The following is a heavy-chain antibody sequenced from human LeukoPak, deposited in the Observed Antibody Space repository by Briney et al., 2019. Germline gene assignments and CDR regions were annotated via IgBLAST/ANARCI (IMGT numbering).Heavy chain of an antibody. CDR1: GFTFDDYA. CDR2: ISYDGSNK. Sequence: GGSLRLSCAASGFTFDDYAMHWVRQAPGKGLEWVAVISYDGSNKYYADSVKGRFTISRDNSKNTLYLQMNSLRAEDTAVYYCASGPEGDSYYYMDVWGKGTTVTVSS. CDR3: ASGPEGDSYYYMDV. V-gene: IGHV3-30-3*01. D-gene: IGHD3-16*01. J-gene: IGHJ6*03.